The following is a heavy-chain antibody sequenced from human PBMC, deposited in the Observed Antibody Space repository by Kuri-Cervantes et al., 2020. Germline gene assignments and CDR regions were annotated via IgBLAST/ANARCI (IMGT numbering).Heavy chain of an antibody. CDR3: ARGAYDSSGYDFIEYFQH. V-gene: IGHV4-30-2*01. J-gene: IGHJ1*01. CDR1: GGSVSSGGYS. D-gene: IGHD3-22*01. CDR2: IFHSGST. Sequence: LRLSCAVSGGSVSSGGYSWSWIRQPPGKGLEWVGYIFHSGSTKYNPSPNSRVTISLDRSKNQFSLKLSSMTAADTAVYYCARGAYDSSGYDFIEYFQHWGQGTLVTVSS.